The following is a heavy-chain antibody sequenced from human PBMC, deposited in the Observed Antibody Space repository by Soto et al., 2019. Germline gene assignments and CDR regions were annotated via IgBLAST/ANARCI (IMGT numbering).Heavy chain of an antibody. CDR1: GGSMSSYY. Sequence: ETLSLTCTVSGGSMSSYYWSWIRQPPGKGLEWIAYIYYNGTTNSNPSLKSRVTISLDTSKNQFSLKLTSVTAADTAVYYCTRGHWALDSWAQGTLVTVSS. V-gene: IGHV4-59*01. D-gene: IGHD3-16*01. J-gene: IGHJ5*01. CDR2: IYYNGTT. CDR3: TRGHWALDS.